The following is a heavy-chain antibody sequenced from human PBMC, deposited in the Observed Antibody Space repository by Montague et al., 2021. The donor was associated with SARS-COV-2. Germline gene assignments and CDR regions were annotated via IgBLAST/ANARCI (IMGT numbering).Heavy chain of an antibody. CDR3: ARDRRGMAMAGRAYYYYYMDV. V-gene: IGHV4-59*12. D-gene: IGHD6-19*01. CDR1: GGSISSYY. Sequence: SETLSLTCTVSGGSISSYYWSWIRQPPGKGLEWIGYIYYSGSTNYNPTLKSRVTISVDTSKNQFSLKLSSVTAADTAVYYCARDRRGMAMAGRAYYYYYMDVWGKGTTVTVSS. CDR2: IYYSGST. J-gene: IGHJ6*03.